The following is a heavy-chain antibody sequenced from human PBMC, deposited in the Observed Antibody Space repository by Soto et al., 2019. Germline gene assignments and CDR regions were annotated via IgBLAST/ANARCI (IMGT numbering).Heavy chain of an antibody. V-gene: IGHV1-8*01. CDR3: AKGSYYYDSSGYYYDY. J-gene: IGHJ4*02. Sequence: QVQLVQSGAEVKKPGASVKVSCKASGYTFTSYDINWVRQATGQGLEWMGLMNPNSGNTGYAQKFQGRVTMTRNTSISTAYMELSSLRSEDTAVYYCAKGSYYYDSSGYYYDYWGQGTLVTVSS. CDR2: MNPNSGNT. CDR1: GYTFTSYD. D-gene: IGHD3-22*01.